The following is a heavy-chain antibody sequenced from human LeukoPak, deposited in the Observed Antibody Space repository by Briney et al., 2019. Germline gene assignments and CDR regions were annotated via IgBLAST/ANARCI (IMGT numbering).Heavy chain of an antibody. Sequence: SETLPLTCAVYGGSFSGYYWSWIRQPPGKGLEWIGEINHSGSTNYNPSLKSRVTISVDTSKNQFSLKLSSVTAADTAVYYCARGLVAVAGNRTWFDPWGQGTLVTVS. J-gene: IGHJ5*02. CDR2: INHSGST. V-gene: IGHV4-34*01. CDR3: ARGLVAVAGNRTWFDP. CDR1: GGSFSGYY. D-gene: IGHD6-19*01.